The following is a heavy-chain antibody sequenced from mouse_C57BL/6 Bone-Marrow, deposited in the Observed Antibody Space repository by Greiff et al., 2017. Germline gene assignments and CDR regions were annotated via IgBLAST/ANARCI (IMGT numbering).Heavy chain of an antibody. Sequence: VKLQQPGAELVRPGTSVKLSCKASGYTFTSYWMHWVKQRPGQGLEWIGVIDPSDSYTNYNQKFKGKATLTVDTSSSTAYMQLSSLTSEDAAVYYCARRLGQGYWGQGTTLTVSS. J-gene: IGHJ2*01. CDR3: ARRLGQGY. V-gene: IGHV1-59*01. CDR2: IDPSDSYT. D-gene: IGHD4-1*01. CDR1: GYTFTSYW.